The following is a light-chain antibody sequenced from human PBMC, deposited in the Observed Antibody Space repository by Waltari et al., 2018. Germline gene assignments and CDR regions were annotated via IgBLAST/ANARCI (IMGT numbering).Light chain of an antibody. V-gene: IGKV4-1*01. CDR3: QQYYGSPPYT. CDR1: QSVFYSSDNKNY. CDR2: WAS. J-gene: IGKJ2*01. Sequence: DIVLTQSPDSLAVSLGERATIDCKSSQSVFYSSDNKNYLAWYQQKPGQPPKLLIYWASTRDSGVPDRFSGSGSGTHFTLSISGLQAEDVAVYYCQQYYGSPPYTFGQGTKLEIK.